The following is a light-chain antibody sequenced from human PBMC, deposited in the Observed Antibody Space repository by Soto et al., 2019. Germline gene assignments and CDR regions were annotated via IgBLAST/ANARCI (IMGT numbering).Light chain of an antibody. Sequence: QSALTQPASVYGSPGQSITISCTGTSSDIGGYNYVSWYQQHPGKAPKLVIYDVSNRPSGASNRFSGSKSGNTASLTISGLQAEDEADYYCCSYTSTSTYVFGTGTKLTVL. CDR2: DVS. V-gene: IGLV2-14*01. CDR1: SSDIGGYNY. J-gene: IGLJ1*01. CDR3: CSYTSTSTYV.